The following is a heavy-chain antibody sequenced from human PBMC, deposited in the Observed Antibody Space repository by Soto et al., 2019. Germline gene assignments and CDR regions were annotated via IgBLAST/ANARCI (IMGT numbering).Heavy chain of an antibody. D-gene: IGHD4-17*01. J-gene: IGHJ4*02. CDR1: GGSINSASYH. CDR3: ARLDYGDSAFDS. V-gene: IGHV4-31*03. Sequence: QVQLQESGPGLVQPSETLSLTCSVSGGSINSASYHWSWLRQHPGKGLEFIGYIFYTGSTYYNPSLAPRLTISVDTSKNHVPLRLNAVTAADTAVYYCARLDYGDSAFDSWGRGKLVTVSS. CDR2: IFYTGST.